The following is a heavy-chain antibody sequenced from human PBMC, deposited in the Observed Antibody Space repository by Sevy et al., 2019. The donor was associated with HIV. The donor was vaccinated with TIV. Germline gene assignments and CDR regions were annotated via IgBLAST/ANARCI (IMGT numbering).Heavy chain of an antibody. V-gene: IGHV4-59*13. J-gene: IGHJ4*02. Sequence: SENLSLTCTVSGGSISSYYWSWIRQPPGKGLEWIGYIYYSGSTNYNPSLKSRVTISVDTSKNQFSLKLSSVTAADTAVYYCARDHPPSGFDYWGQGTLVTVSS. CDR2: IYYSGST. CDR1: GGSISSYY. CDR3: ARDHPPSGFDY.